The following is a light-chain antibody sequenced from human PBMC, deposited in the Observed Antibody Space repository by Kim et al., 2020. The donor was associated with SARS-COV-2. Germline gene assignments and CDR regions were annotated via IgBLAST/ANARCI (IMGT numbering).Light chain of an antibody. J-gene: IGKJ3*01. CDR1: QSISSH. V-gene: IGKV1-39*01. CDR2: AAS. CDR3: QQSYITPFT. Sequence: DIQMTQSPSSLSASVGDRVTITCRTSQSISSHLNWYHQKPGRAPKLLIYAASTLQGGVPSRFSGSRSETDFTLTISSLQPEDFGTYLCQQSYITPFTFGPGTKVDIK.